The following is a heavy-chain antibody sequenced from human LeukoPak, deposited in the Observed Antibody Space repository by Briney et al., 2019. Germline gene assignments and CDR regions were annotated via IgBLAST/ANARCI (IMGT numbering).Heavy chain of an antibody. V-gene: IGHV3-7*04. D-gene: IGHD2-2*01. CDR1: RFTFSNYR. J-gene: IGHJ4*02. CDR3: ARDRCSSTSCFIDY. CDR2: IKQDGSEK. Sequence: PGGSLTLSCAVSRFTFSNYRMSWVRQAPGKGLEWVSNIKQDGSEKYYVGSVKGRFTISRDNAKNSLYLQMNSLRAEDRAVYYCARDRCSSTSCFIDYWGKGTLVTVSS.